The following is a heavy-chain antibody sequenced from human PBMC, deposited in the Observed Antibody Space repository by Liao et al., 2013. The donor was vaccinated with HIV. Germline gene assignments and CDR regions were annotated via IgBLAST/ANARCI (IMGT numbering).Heavy chain of an antibody. Sequence: QVQLQESGPGLVKPSETLSLTCTVSGGSISSYYWSWIRQPARKGLEWIGRIYSSGSANYNPSLKSRVTMSVDTSKNQFSLKLSSVTAADTAVYYCARTDQYYDFWNGYENWFDPWGQGTLVTVSS. CDR2: IYSSGSA. CDR1: GGSISSYY. J-gene: IGHJ5*02. V-gene: IGHV4-4*07. D-gene: IGHD3-3*01. CDR3: ARTDQYYDFWNGYENWFDP.